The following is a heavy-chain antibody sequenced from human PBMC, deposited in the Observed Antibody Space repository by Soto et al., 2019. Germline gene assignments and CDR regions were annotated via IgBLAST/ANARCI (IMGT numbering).Heavy chain of an antibody. CDR2: IIFMFDTP. CDR1: GGTFSSYA. CDR3: AREYCGGDCYAMDV. J-gene: IGHJ6*02. D-gene: IGHD2-21*01. V-gene: IGHV1-69*13. Sequence: SVKVSCKASGGTFSSYAVSWVRQAPGQGLEWIGGIIFMFDTPNYAQKFQGRVTITADESTSTAYMELRSLRSEETAIYYCAREYCGGDCYAMDVWGQ.